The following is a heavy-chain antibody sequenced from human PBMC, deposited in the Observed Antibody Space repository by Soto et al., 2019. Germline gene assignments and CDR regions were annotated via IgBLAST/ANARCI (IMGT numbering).Heavy chain of an antibody. CDR3: ARGNHRWLQLWYFDL. D-gene: IGHD5-12*01. CDR2: IIPSFGTA. V-gene: IGHV1-69*12. CDR1: GGTFSSYN. J-gene: IGHJ2*01. Sequence: QVQLVQSGGEVKKPGSSVTVSCKASGGTFSSYNISWVRLAPGQGLEWMGGIIPSFGTANYAQKFQGRVTITADESTSTAYMELSSLRSEDTAVYYCARGNHRWLQLWYFDLWGRGTLVTVSS.